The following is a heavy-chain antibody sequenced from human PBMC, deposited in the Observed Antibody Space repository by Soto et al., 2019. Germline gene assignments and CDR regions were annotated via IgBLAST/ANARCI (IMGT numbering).Heavy chain of an antibody. V-gene: IGHV1-69*13. D-gene: IGHD6-19*01. Sequence: ASVKVSCKASGGTFSSYAISWVRQAPGQGLEWMGGIIPIFGTANYAQKFQGRVTITADESTSTAYMELSSLRSEDTAVYYCARKLSGISVENWCDPWGQGTRFTVSS. CDR2: IIPIFGTA. CDR1: GGTFSSYA. J-gene: IGHJ5*02. CDR3: ARKLSGISVENWCDP.